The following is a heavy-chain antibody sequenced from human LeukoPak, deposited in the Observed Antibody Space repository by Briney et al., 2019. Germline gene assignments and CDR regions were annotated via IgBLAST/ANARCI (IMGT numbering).Heavy chain of an antibody. D-gene: IGHD4-23*01. V-gene: IGHV4-59*01. J-gene: IGHJ4*02. CDR2: IYYSRNP. CDR3: AAGLRWYHFDC. CDR1: GGSISSYC. Sequence: PSETLSLTCTVSGGSISSYCWSWIRQPPGKGLGWIGYIYYSRNPNYNPSLKSRVPISVDTSKNQFSLKLSSVTAADTAVYYCAAGLRWYHFDCWGQGTLVTVSS.